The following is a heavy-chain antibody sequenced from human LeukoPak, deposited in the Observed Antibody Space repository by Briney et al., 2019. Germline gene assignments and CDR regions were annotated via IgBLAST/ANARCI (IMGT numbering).Heavy chain of an antibody. D-gene: IGHD5-24*01. CDR1: GFSFTSFG. CDR3: AKDLGMGTRIDF. Sequence: GGSLRLSCAASGFSFTSFGMHWVRQAPGKGLEWLTFIRYDGSNKYYTDSVKGRFTISRDNSKNTLSLQMNSLGPEDTAVYYCAKDLGMGTRIDFRGQGTLVTVSS. CDR2: IRYDGSNK. V-gene: IGHV3-30*02. J-gene: IGHJ4*02.